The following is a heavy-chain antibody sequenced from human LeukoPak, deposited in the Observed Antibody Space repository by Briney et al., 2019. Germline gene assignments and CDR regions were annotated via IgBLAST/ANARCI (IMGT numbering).Heavy chain of an antibody. CDR1: GGSFSSSSYY. D-gene: IGHD3-22*01. Sequence: SETLSLTCTVSGGSFSSSSYYWGWIRQPPGGGLEWIGSIYYRGSNYHNSSLKGRVTMSIDTSKNQFSLRLSSVTAADTAVYYCARSILRYYYNASGYYPYYFDYWGQGVLVTVSS. V-gene: IGHV4-39*07. J-gene: IGHJ4*02. CDR3: ARSILRYYYNASGYYPYYFDY. CDR2: IYYRGSN.